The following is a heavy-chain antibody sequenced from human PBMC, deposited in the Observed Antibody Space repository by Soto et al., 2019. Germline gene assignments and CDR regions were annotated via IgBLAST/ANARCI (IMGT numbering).Heavy chain of an antibody. J-gene: IGHJ4*01. V-gene: IGHV4-34*01. D-gene: IGHD2-15*01. CDR1: GGSFSGYY. CDR2: INHSGST. Sequence: QVPLPQWGAGLLKPSETLSLTCSVYGGSFSGYYWCWIRQPHGKGLEWIGEINHSGSTNYNTSLKSRVTRPVGNPKKVSHLKLRSVSGAATGVYCCATGHCSGGSWDSFFVWPRGVPYYFDYRGHRTLVAVAS. CDR3: ATGHCSGGSWDSFFVWPRGVPYYFDY.